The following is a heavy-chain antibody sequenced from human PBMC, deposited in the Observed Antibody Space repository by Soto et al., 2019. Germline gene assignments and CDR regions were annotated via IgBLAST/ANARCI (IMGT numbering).Heavy chain of an antibody. V-gene: IGHV1-2*02. J-gene: IGHJ6*02. CDR1: GYTFTVYY. D-gene: IGHD3-16*01. CDR2: INPKSGGT. CDR3: AKDRWGGGGMDV. Sequence: ASVKVSCKASGYTFTVYYMHWVRQAPGQGLEWMGWINPKSGGTMYPQKFQGRVTMTWDTSISTAYMALTRLRSDDTAVYYCAKDRWGGGGMDVWGQGTTVTVSS.